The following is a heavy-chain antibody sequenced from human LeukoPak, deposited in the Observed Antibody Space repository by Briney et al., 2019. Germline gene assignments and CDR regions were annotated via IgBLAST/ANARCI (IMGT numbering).Heavy chain of an antibody. D-gene: IGHD3-22*01. J-gene: IGHJ4*02. CDR2: ISYDGSNK. CDR1: GFTFSSYG. CDR3: AKDLDSRYGGDY. Sequence: GGSLRLSCAASGFTFSSYGMHWVRQAPGKGLEWVAVISYDGSNKYYADSVKGRFTISRDNSKNTLYLQMNSLRAEDTAVYYRAKDLDSRYGGDYWGQGTLVTVSS. V-gene: IGHV3-30*18.